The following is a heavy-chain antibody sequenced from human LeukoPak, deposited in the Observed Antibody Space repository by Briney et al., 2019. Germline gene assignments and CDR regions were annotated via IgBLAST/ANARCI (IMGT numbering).Heavy chain of an antibody. Sequence: ASVKVSCKASGYTFTSYYMHWVRQAPGQGLEWMGIINPSGGSTSYAQKFQGRVTMTRDMSTSTVYMELSSLRSEDTAVYYGTGEMATTLDYWGQGTLVTVSS. V-gene: IGHV1-46*01. CDR1: GYTFTSYY. CDR3: TGEMATTLDY. CDR2: INPSGGST. J-gene: IGHJ4*02. D-gene: IGHD5-24*01.